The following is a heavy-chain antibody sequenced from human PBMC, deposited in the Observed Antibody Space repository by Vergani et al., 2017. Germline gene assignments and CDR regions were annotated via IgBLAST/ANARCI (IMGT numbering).Heavy chain of an antibody. CDR3: AITGCSSSPYYYGMDV. CDR1: GYSFTSYW. Sequence: EVQLVQSGAEVKKPGESLRISCKGSGYSFTSYWISWVRQMPGKGLEWMGRIDPSDSYTNYSPSFQGHVTIAADKSISTDYLQWSSLKASDTAMYYCAITGCSSSPYYYGMDVWGQGTTVTVSS. J-gene: IGHJ6*02. CDR2: IDPSDSYT. D-gene: IGHD6-13*01. V-gene: IGHV5-10-1*01.